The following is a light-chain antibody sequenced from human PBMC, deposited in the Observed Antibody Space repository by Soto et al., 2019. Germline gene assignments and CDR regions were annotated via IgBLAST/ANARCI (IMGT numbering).Light chain of an antibody. CDR3: QQYSSYWT. CDR2: KAS. CDR1: QSISSW. J-gene: IGKJ1*01. Sequence: DIQMTQSPSTLSSSVGDRVTITCRASQSISSWLAWYQQKPGKAPKLLIYKASNLASGVPSRFSGSGSGTEFTLTISSLQPDDFATYYCQQYSSYWTFGQGTKVEIK. V-gene: IGKV1-5*03.